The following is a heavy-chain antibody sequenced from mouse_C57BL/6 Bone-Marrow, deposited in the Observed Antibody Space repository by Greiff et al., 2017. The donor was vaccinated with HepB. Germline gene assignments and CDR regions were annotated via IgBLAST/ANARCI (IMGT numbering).Heavy chain of an antibody. V-gene: IGHV1-81*01. CDR1: GYTFTSYG. J-gene: IGHJ2*01. CDR2: IYPRSGNT. Sequence: VKVVESGAELARPGASVKLSCKASGYTFTSYGISWVKQRTGQGLEWIGEIYPRSGNTYYNEKFKGKATLTANKSSSTAYMELRSLTSEDSAVYFCAGGSPFDYWGQGTTLTVSS. CDR3: AGGSPFDY.